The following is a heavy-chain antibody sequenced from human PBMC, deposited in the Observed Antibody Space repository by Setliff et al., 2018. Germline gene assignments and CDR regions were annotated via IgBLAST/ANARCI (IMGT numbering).Heavy chain of an antibody. Sequence: SGPTLVNPTETLTLTCTFSGFSLSTNTVGVGWIRQPPGEALEWLARIDWDDDKYYSTSLKTRLTISKDTSKNQVVLTMTNMDSVDTATYYCARTVRSGSYHYYYMDVWGKGTTVTVSS. J-gene: IGHJ6*03. D-gene: IGHD1-26*01. V-gene: IGHV2-70*11. CDR2: IDWDDDK. CDR3: ARTVRSGSYHYYYMDV. CDR1: GFSLSTNTVG.